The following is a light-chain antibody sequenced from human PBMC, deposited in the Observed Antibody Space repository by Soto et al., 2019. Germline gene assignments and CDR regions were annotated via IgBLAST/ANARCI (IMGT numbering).Light chain of an antibody. J-gene: IGKJ2*01. CDR3: QQYGASPYT. Sequence: VLTQSPGTLSLSPGERATLSCRASQSVSSSYLAWYQQKPGQAPRLLIYGASSRATGIPDRFSGSGSGTDFTLTIRRLEPEDFGVYYWQQYGASPYTFGQGTKLVTK. CDR2: GAS. CDR1: QSVSSSY. V-gene: IGKV3-20*01.